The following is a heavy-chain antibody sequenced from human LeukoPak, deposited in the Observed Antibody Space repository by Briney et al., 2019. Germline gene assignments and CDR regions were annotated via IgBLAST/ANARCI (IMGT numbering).Heavy chain of an antibody. CDR3: ARDYKGVRGVDY. D-gene: IGHD3-10*01. V-gene: IGHV4-31*03. CDR1: GGSISSGAYY. CDR2: ISNSGSA. J-gene: IGHJ4*02. Sequence: TLSLTCTVSGGSISSGAYYWSWIRQHPGKGLEWIGYISNSGSAYYNASLKSRVTISMDTAKNQFSLKLNSVTAADTAVYYCARDYKGVRGVDYWAREPWSPSPQ.